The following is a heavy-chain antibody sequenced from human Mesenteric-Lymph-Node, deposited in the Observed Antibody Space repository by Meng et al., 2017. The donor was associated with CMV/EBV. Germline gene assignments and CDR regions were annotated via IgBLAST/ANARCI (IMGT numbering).Heavy chain of an antibody. Sequence: ASVKVSCKASGYPFTGYYMHWVRQAPGQGLEWMGWINPNSGGTNYAQKFQGRVTMTRDTSISTAYMELSRLRSDDTAVYYCARQPSDNSGWFDYWGQGTLVTVSS. CDR3: ARQPSDNSGWFDY. D-gene: IGHD6-19*01. J-gene: IGHJ4*02. CDR1: GYPFTGYY. V-gene: IGHV1-2*02. CDR2: INPNSGGT.